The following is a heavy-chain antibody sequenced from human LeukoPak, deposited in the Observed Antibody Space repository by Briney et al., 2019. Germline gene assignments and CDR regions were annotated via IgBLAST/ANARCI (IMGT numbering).Heavy chain of an antibody. D-gene: IGHD6-13*01. CDR2: ISSSSSTI. Sequence: GGSLRLSCAASGFTFSSYWMNWARQAPGKGLEWVSYISSSSSTIYYADSVKGRFTISRDNAKNSLYLQMNSLRAEDTAVYYCARRQQVFDYWGQGTLVTVSS. CDR3: ARRQQVFDY. V-gene: IGHV3-48*01. CDR1: GFTFSSYW. J-gene: IGHJ4*02.